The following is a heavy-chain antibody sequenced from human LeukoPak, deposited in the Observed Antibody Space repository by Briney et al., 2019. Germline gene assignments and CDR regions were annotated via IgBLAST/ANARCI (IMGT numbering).Heavy chain of an antibody. D-gene: IGHD4-23*01. J-gene: IGHJ4*02. V-gene: IGHV3-48*02. CDR2: ISRSSTTI. Sequence: QPGGSLRLSCAASGFTFSSYSMNWVRQAPGKGLEWVSYISRSSTTIYYADSVKGRFTISRDNAKNSLYLQMNSLRDEDTAVYYCARTRDGGKASIDYWGQGTLVTVSS. CDR1: GFTFSSYS. CDR3: ARTRDGGKASIDY.